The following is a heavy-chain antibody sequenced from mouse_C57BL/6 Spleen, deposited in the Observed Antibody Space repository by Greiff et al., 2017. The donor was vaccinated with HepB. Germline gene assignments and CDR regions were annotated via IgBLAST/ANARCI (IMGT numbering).Heavy chain of an antibody. V-gene: IGHV5-9-1*02. D-gene: IGHD2-12*01. CDR1: GFTFSSYA. J-gene: IGHJ4*01. CDR3: TRDAAPYDPYAMDY. CDR2: ISSGGDYI. Sequence: EVKLVESGEGLVKPGGSLKLSCAASGFTFSSYAMSWVRQTPEKRLEWVAYISSGGDYIEYADTVKGRFTISRDNARNTLYLQMRSLKSEDTAMYYCTRDAAPYDPYAMDYWGQGPSVTVSS.